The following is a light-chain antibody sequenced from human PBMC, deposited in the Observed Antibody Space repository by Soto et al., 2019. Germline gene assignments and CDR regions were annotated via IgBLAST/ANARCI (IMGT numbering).Light chain of an antibody. CDR3: QQLYSYPRT. V-gene: IGKV1-9*01. CDR2: AAS. CDR1: QGISSY. Sequence: DIQLTQSPSFLSASVGDRVTITCRASQGISSYLAWYQQKPGKAPNLLIYAASTLQSGVPSRFSGSGSETEFTLTISSLQPEDFATYYCQQLYSYPRTFGQGTKVEIK. J-gene: IGKJ1*01.